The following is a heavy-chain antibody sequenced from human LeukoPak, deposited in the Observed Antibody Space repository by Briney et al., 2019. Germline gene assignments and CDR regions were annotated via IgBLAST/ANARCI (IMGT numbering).Heavy chain of an antibody. CDR2: ISGSGGST. CDR1: GFTFSYYS. J-gene: IGHJ4*02. D-gene: IGHD6-19*01. CDR3: APRSVAGTDGDY. Sequence: GGSLRLSCAASGFTFSYYSMTWVRQAPGKGLEWVSAISGSGGSTYYADSVKGRFTISRDNSKNTLYLQMNSLRAEETAVYYCAPRSVAGTDGDYWGQGTLVTVSS. V-gene: IGHV3-23*01.